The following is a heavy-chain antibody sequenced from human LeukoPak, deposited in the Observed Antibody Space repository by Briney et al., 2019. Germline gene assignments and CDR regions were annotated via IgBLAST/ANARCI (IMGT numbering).Heavy chain of an antibody. Sequence: QPGRSLRLSCAASGFTFSTFNMHWVRQAPGKGLEWVSAISYDGKNIHYADSVKGRFTISRDNSRNTVYLQMNSLRVEDTAVYYCARTYSRESGYDFVFHYWGQGTRVTVSS. V-gene: IGHV3-33*08. D-gene: IGHD5-12*01. CDR1: GFTFSTFN. CDR3: ARTYSRESGYDFVFHY. CDR2: ISYDGKNI. J-gene: IGHJ4*02.